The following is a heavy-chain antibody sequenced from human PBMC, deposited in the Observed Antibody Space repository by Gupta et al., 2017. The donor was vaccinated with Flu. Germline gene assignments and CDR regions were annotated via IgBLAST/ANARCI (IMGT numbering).Heavy chain of an antibody. CDR3: AKDSKQLYSSSWYYFDY. CDR2: ISWNSGSI. D-gene: IGHD6-13*01. J-gene: IGHJ4*02. Sequence: GKGLEWVSGISWNSGSIGYADSVKGRFTISRDNAKNSLYLQMNSLRAEDTALYYCAKDSKQLYSSSWYYFDYWGQGTLVTVSS. V-gene: IGHV3-9*01.